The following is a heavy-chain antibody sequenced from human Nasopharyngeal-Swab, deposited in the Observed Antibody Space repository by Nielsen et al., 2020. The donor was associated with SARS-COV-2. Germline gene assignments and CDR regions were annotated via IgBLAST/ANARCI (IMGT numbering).Heavy chain of an antibody. V-gene: IGHV4-34*10. CDR1: GGSFSGYY. D-gene: IGHD3-22*01. CDR2: IHNSVST. Sequence: SETLSLTCAVYGGSFSGYYWNWIRQPPGKGLEWIGEIHNSVSTYYNPSLKSRITMSVDTSKNQFSLKLNSVTAADTAVYYCARVLDYYDSSGHHYFDYWGQGTLVTVSS. J-gene: IGHJ4*02. CDR3: ARVLDYYDSSGHHYFDY.